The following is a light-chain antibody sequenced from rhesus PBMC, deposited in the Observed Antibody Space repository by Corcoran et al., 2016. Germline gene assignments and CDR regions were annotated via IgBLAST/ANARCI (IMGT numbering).Light chain of an antibody. V-gene: IGKV1-28*03. J-gene: IGKJ1*01. Sequence: DIQMTQSPSSLSASVGDTVTITCRPSQGISGFLNWFQQKTGKAPKLLIYAASSLESGVPPRFSGSGSGTDFTLTISSLQPEDFAVYYCLQHNSYPWTFGQGTKVEIK. CDR1: QGISGF. CDR2: AAS. CDR3: LQHNSYPWT.